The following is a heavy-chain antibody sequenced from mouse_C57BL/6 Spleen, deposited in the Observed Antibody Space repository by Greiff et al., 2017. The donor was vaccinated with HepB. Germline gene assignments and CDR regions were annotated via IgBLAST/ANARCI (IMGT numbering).Heavy chain of an antibody. CDR1: GYTFTSYW. D-gene: IGHD4-1*01. J-gene: IGHJ4*01. CDR2: IDPSDSYT. V-gene: IGHV1-69*01. Sequence: VQLQQPGAELVMPGASVKLSCKASGYTFTSYWMHWVKQRPGQGLEWIGEIDPSDSYTNYNQKFKGKSTLTLDKSSSTAYMQLSILTSEDSAVYYCARSGTYYAMDYWGQGTSVTVSS. CDR3: ARSGTYYAMDY.